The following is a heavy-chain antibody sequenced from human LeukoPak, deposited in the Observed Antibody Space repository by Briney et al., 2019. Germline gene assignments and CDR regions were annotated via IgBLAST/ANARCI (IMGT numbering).Heavy chain of an antibody. V-gene: IGHV4-31*03. D-gene: IGHD2-2*02. CDR2: IYYSGST. J-gene: IGHJ5*02. Sequence: SQTLSLTCTVSGGSISSGGYYWSWIRQHPGKGLEWIGYIYYSGSTYYNPSLKSRVTISVDTSKNQFSLKLSSVTAADTAVYYCARERGAIVVVPAAISNWFDPWGQGTLVTVSS. CDR3: ARERGAIVVVPAAISNWFDP. CDR1: GGSISSGGYY.